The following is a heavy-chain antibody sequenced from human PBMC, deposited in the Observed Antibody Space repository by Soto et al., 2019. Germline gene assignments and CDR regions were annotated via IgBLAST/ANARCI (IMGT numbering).Heavy chain of an antibody. Sequence: QVQLVESGGGVVQPGRSLRLSCAASGFTFRSYGMYWVRQAPGKGLEWVAVIWYDGSKEYYADSVKGRFTISRDNSKNTLNLQMSSLRAEDTAVYYCARDGVYDTGAYFDYWGQGALVTVSS. J-gene: IGHJ4*02. CDR1: GFTFRSYG. V-gene: IGHV3-33*01. D-gene: IGHD5-12*01. CDR2: IWYDGSKE. CDR3: ARDGVYDTGAYFDY.